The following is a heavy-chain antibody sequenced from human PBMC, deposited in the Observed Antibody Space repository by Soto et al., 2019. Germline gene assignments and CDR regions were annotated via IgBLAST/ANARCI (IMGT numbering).Heavy chain of an antibody. CDR1: GGAFSSYA. J-gene: IGHJ4*02. Sequence: SVKVSYKACGGAFSSYAISLVRQAPGQGLEWIGGIIPIFGTANYAQKFQGRVTITADESTRTAYMELSSLRSEDTAVYYCARQMANYFDYWGQGTMVTVSS. V-gene: IGHV1-69*13. D-gene: IGHD5-12*01. CDR3: ARQMANYFDY. CDR2: IIPIFGTA.